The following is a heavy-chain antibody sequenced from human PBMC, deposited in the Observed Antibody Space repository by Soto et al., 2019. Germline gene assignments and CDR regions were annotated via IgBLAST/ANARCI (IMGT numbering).Heavy chain of an antibody. V-gene: IGHV1-18*01. D-gene: IGHD3-10*01. J-gene: IGHJ3*02. Sequence: ASVKVSCKASGYTFTSYGISWVRQAPGQGLEWMGWISAYNGNTNYAQKLQGRVTMTTDTSTSTAYMELRSLRSDDTAVYYCAKVLLWFGDLSPHDAFDIRGQGTMVTVSS. CDR2: ISAYNGNT. CDR1: GYTFTSYG. CDR3: AKVLLWFGDLSPHDAFDI.